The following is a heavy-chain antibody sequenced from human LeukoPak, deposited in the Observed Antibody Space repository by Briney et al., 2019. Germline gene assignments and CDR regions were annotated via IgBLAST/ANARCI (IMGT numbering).Heavy chain of an antibody. Sequence: ASVKVSCKASGYSFTSYDINWVRQATGQGLEWIGYMNPNTGHTGYAQKFQGRVTLTRDTSISTAYMELSSLTSEGTAVYYCATTLRNNPPWGQGTLVTVSS. V-gene: IGHV1-8*01. CDR2: MNPNTGHT. CDR1: GYSFTSYD. D-gene: IGHD1-14*01. CDR3: ATTLRNNPP. J-gene: IGHJ5*02.